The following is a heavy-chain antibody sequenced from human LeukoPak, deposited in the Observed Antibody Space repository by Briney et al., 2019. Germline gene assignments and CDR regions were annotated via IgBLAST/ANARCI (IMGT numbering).Heavy chain of an antibody. CDR2: ISGGGGST. Sequence: GGSLRLSCAASGFTFSSYAMSWVRQAPGKGLEWVSAISGGGGSTYYADSVKGRFTISRDNSKNTLYLQMNSLRAEDTAVYYCARAKAGRGFDYWGQGTLVTVSS. D-gene: IGHD6-19*01. J-gene: IGHJ4*02. CDR1: GFTFSSYA. CDR3: ARAKAGRGFDY. V-gene: IGHV3-23*01.